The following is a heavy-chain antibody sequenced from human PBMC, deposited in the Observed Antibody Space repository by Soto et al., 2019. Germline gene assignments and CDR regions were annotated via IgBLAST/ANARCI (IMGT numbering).Heavy chain of an antibody. V-gene: IGHV3-7*03. Sequence: GGSLRLSCAASGFTFSSYWMSWVRQAPGKGLEWVATIKQDGSEKYYVDSVKGRFTISRDNAKNSLYLQMNSLRAEDTAVYYCARPTYYYDSSGYSGAFDIWGQGTMVTV. CDR2: IKQDGSEK. CDR1: GFTFSSYW. D-gene: IGHD3-22*01. CDR3: ARPTYYYDSSGYSGAFDI. J-gene: IGHJ3*02.